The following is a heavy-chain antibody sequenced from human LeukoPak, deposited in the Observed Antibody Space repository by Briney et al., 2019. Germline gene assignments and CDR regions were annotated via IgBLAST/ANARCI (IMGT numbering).Heavy chain of an antibody. D-gene: IGHD2-2*01. CDR2: INNDGSGT. V-gene: IGHV3-74*01. J-gene: IGHJ3*02. CDR1: GFTFSSSW. CDR3: ARGGAYHALDI. Sequence: GGSLRLSCAASGFTFSSSWIYWVRQAPGKGLVYVSRINNDGSGTTYADSVKGRFTISRDNAKNTLYLQMDSLRVEDTAVYYCARGGAYHALDIWGQGTMVTVSS.